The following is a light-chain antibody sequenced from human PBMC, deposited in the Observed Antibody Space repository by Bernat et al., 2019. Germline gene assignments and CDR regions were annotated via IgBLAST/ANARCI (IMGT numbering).Light chain of an antibody. J-gene: IGLJ3*02. V-gene: IGLV2-14*03. CDR3: SSYTSSSTHV. Sequence: QSALTQPASASGSPGQSITISCTGTSTDVGGYNYVSWYQQHPGRAPKLMIYDVRARPSGISNHFSGSESRHTASLTISGLLAEDEADYYCSSYTSSSTHVFGRGTRLTIL. CDR2: DVR. CDR1: STDVGGYNY.